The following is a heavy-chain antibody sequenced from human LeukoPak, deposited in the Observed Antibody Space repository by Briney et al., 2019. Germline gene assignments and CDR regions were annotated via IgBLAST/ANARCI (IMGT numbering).Heavy chain of an antibody. Sequence: GGSLRLSCAASGFTFSSYWMHWVRQAPGKGLVWVSRINSDGSSTSYADSVKGRFTISRDDAKNTLYLQMNSLGAEDTAVYYCAREGGGPSYYYDSSGYLAYFDYWGQGTLVTVSS. CDR3: AREGGGPSYYYDSSGYLAYFDY. CDR1: GFTFSSYW. D-gene: IGHD3-22*01. CDR2: INSDGSST. J-gene: IGHJ4*02. V-gene: IGHV3-74*01.